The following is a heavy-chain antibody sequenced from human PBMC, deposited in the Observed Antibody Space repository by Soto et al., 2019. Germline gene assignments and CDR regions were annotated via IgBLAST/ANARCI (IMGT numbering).Heavy chain of an antibody. CDR2: ISAYNGNT. CDR1: GYTFTSYG. D-gene: IGHD4-17*01. J-gene: IGHJ6*02. CDR3: ARSYGGNSGESYYYYYGMDV. Sequence: QVQLVQSGAEVKKPGASVKVSCKASGYTFTSYGISWVRQAPGQGLEWMGWISAYNGNTNYAQKLQGRVTMTTDTSTSTXYXXLRSLRSDDTAVYYCARSYGGNSGESYYYYYGMDVWGQGTTVTVSS. V-gene: IGHV1-18*01.